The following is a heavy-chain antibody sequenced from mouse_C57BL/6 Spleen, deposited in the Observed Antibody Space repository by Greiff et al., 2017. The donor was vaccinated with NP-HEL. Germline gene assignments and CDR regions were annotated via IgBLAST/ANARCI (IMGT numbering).Heavy chain of an antibody. CDR1: GYTFTEYT. D-gene: IGHD1-1*01. V-gene: IGHV1-62-2*01. CDR2: FYPGSGSI. Sequence: QVTLKVCGAELVKPGASVKLSCKASGYTFTEYTIHWVKQRSGQGLEWIGWFYPGSGSIKYNEKFKDKATLTADKSSSTVYLELSRLTSEDSAVYFCARHGSKSSWFAYWGQGTLVTVSA. J-gene: IGHJ3*01. CDR3: ARHGSKSSWFAY.